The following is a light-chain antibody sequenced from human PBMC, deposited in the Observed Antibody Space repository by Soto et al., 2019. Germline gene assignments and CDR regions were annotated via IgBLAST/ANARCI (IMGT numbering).Light chain of an antibody. Sequence: QSALTQPPSASGSPGQSVTISCTGTSSDVGYYNCVSWYQQHPGKAPKLMIFEVNARPSGVPDRFSGSRSGNTASLTVSGLQAEDEAVYYCSSHAGRNKYVLFGGGTKVTVL. CDR3: SSHAGRNKYVL. CDR1: SSDVGYYNC. V-gene: IGLV2-8*01. CDR2: EVN. J-gene: IGLJ2*01.